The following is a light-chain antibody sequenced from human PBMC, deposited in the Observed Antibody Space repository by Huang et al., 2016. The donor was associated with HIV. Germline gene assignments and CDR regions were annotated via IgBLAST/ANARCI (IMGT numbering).Light chain of an antibody. CDR2: KAS. CDR3: QQLNSNPYT. Sequence: DIQMTQSPSTLSASVGGRVTITCRASQNIGSLLAWYQQKPGKAPKLLIYKASTLPGGVPARFSGSGSGTGFTLTIRSLQPDDFATYFCQQLNSNPYTFGQGTQVQIK. V-gene: IGKV1-5*03. CDR1: QNIGSL. J-gene: IGKJ2*01.